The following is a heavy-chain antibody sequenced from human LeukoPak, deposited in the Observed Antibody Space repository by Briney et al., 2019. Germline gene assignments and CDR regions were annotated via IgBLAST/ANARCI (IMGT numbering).Heavy chain of an antibody. CDR2: INPSGGT. CDR1: AYTFIIYN. CDR3: AREGVAGTGLDY. V-gene: IGHV1-46*01. D-gene: IGHD6-13*01. J-gene: IGHJ4*02. Sequence: ASVKVSCKASAYTFIIYNMHWVRQAPGQRLEWMGIINPSGGTSYAQKLQGRITMTRDTSTSTVYMELSSLRSEDTAVYYCAREGVAGTGLDYWGQGTLVTVSS.